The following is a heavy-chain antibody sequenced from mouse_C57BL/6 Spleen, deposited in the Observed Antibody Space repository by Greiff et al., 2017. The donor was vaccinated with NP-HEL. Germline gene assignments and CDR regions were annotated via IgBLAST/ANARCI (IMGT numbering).Heavy chain of an antibody. V-gene: IGHV5-12*01. CDR3: ARHEDGYDSYAMDY. Sequence: EVQGVESGGGLVQPGGSLKLSCAASGFTFSDYYMYWVRQTPEKRLEWVAYISTGGGSTYYPDTVKGRFPISRDNAKNTLYLQMSRLKSEDTAMYYCARHEDGYDSYAMDYWGQGTSVTVSS. CDR2: ISTGGGST. D-gene: IGHD2-2*01. CDR1: GFTFSDYY. J-gene: IGHJ4*01.